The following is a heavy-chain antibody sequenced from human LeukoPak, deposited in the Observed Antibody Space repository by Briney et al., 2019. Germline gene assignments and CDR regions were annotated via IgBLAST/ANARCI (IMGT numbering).Heavy chain of an antibody. Sequence: SETLSLTCAVYGGSFSGYYWSWIRQPPGKGLEWIGGINHSGSTNYNPSLKSRVTISVDTSKNQFSLKLSSVTAADTAVYYCAVSSGWYYGMDVWGQGTTVTVSS. V-gene: IGHV4-34*01. CDR3: AVSSGWYYGMDV. J-gene: IGHJ6*02. CDR1: GGSFSGYY. CDR2: INHSGST. D-gene: IGHD6-19*01.